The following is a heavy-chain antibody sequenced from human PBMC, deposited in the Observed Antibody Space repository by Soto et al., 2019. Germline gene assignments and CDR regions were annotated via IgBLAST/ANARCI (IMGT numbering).Heavy chain of an antibody. CDR2: IYYSGST. Sequence: QLQLQESGPGLVKPSETLSLTCTVSGGSISSSSYYWGWIRQPPGKGLEWIGSIYYSGSTYYNPSLKSRVTISVDTSKNQFSLKLSSVTAADTAVYYCASVVPAAQPWVDWFDPWGQGTLVTVSS. V-gene: IGHV4-39*01. CDR1: GGSISSSSYY. D-gene: IGHD2-2*01. CDR3: ASVVPAAQPWVDWFDP. J-gene: IGHJ5*02.